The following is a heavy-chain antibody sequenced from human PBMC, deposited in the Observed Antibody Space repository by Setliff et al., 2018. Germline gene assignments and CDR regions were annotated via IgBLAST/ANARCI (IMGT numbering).Heavy chain of an antibody. Sequence: SETLSLTCTVSGASISSHIWVWVRQPAGKGLEWIGRVYTSGDTNYNPSLKSRVTMSVDTSKNQISLKLSSVTAADTAVYYCARDRVIVASGRRGFYFDYWGHGTQVTVSS. CDR2: VYTSGDT. D-gene: IGHD5-12*01. V-gene: IGHV4-4*07. CDR1: GASISSHI. J-gene: IGHJ4*01. CDR3: ARDRVIVASGRRGFYFDY.